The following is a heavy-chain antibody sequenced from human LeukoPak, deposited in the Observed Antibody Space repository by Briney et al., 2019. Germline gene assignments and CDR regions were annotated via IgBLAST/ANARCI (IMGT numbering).Heavy chain of an antibody. CDR3: ARGLSKAYYYDSSGYGPMDAFDI. D-gene: IGHD3-22*01. J-gene: IGHJ3*02. V-gene: IGHV4-31*03. Sequence: SETLSLTCTVSGGSISSGGYYWSWIRQHPGKGLEWIGYIYYSGSTYYNPSLKSRVTISVDTSKNQFSLKLSSVTAADTAVYYRARGLSKAYYYDSSGYGPMDAFDIWGQGTMVTVSS. CDR2: IYYSGST. CDR1: GGSISSGGYY.